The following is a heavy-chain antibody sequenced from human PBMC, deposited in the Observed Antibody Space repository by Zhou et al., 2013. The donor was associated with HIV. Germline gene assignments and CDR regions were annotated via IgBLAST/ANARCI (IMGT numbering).Heavy chain of an antibody. CDR1: GYSLTSYY. CDR3: MRRGLCDHCDEFTFQH. CDR2: IDPDIDDK. Sequence: QGQLLQSEAVVPKPGASMKISCRASGYSLTSYYIHWVRQIPGQGLEWLGRIDPDIDDKIYSRKFQGRILITRNTSISTVYLELTRLKRGDTAVYYCMRRGLCDHCDEFTFQHWGQGTLVIVSS. J-gene: IGHJ1*01. D-gene: IGHD2-21*01. V-gene: IGHV1-2*06.